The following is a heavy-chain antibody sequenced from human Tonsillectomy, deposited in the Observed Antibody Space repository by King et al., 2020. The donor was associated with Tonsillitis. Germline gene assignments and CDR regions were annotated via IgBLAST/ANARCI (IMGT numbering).Heavy chain of an antibody. D-gene: IGHD1-26*01. CDR2: IYYSGST. J-gene: IGHJ5*02. CDR1: GGSISSESYY. V-gene: IGHV4-39*07. Sequence: QLQESGPGLVKSSETLSLTCTVSGGSISSESYYWGWIRQPPGKGLEWIGSIYYSGSTYYNPSLKSRVTISVDTSKNQFFLKLSSVTAADTALYYCAGHVGVGVRWELIPENWFDPWGQGTLVTVSS. CDR3: AGHVGVGVRWELIPENWFDP.